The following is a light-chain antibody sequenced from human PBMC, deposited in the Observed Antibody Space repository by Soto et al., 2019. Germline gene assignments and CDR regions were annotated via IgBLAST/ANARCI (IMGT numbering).Light chain of an antibody. CDR3: QQSGSSPFA. Sequence: EIVLTQSPGTLSLSPGERATLSCRASQSISSSFLAWYQQRPGQAPRLLIHGVSSKAAGIPDRFSGSGSGTVFTLTINRLEPEDFALYFCQQSGSSPFAFGPGTQLEIK. CDR1: QSISSSF. V-gene: IGKV3-20*01. J-gene: IGKJ3*01. CDR2: GVS.